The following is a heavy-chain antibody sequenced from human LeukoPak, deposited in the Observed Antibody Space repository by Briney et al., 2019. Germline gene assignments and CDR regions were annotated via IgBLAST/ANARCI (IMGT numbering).Heavy chain of an antibody. D-gene: IGHD6-13*01. Sequence: GGSLRLSCAASGFTFSSYAMSWVRQAPGKGLEWVSAISGSGGSTYYADSVKGRFTISGDNSKNTLYLQMNSLRAEDTAVYYCAKDPRGSSWYDYWGQGTLVTVSS. CDR2: ISGSGGST. J-gene: IGHJ4*02. CDR1: GFTFSSYA. CDR3: AKDPRGSSWYDY. V-gene: IGHV3-23*01.